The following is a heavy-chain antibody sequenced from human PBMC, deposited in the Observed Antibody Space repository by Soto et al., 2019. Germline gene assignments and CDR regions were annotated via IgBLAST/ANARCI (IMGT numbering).Heavy chain of an antibody. CDR3: VKDVAGLYYFDY. CDR2: INDNGHST. CDR1: GFTFSSSA. J-gene: IGHJ4*02. D-gene: IGHD6-19*01. V-gene: IGHV3-64D*08. Sequence: GGSLRLSCSASGFTFSSSAMHWVRQAPGKGLEYVSSINDNGHSTYYADSVKGRFTISRDNSKNTLYLQMSSLKSDDTAVYYCVKDVAGLYYFDYWGQGTLVTVSS.